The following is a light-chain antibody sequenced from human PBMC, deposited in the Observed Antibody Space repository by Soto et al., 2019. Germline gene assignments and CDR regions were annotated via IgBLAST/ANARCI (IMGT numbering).Light chain of an antibody. V-gene: IGKV3-20*01. J-gene: IGKJ5*01. Sequence: EIVLTQSPDTLSLSPGERATVSCRASESVRSERLAWYQQKRGQAPTLLIFDASSRASGTPERFSGSGSGTDFTLTISRLEPEDFAVYYCQEYDGAPPITFGLGTRLE. CDR1: ESVRSER. CDR3: QEYDGAPPIT. CDR2: DAS.